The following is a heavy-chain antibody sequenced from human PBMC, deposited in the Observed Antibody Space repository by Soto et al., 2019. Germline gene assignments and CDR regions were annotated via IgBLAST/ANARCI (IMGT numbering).Heavy chain of an antibody. Sequence: QVQLQESGPGLVKPSETLSLTCTVSSGSISSYYWSWIRQPPGKGLEWIGYIYYSGSTNYHPSLKSRVTISVDTSKNQFSLKLSSVTAADTAVYYCARGITTADYYNYGMDVWGQGTTVTVSS. CDR2: IYYSGST. CDR1: SGSISSYY. CDR3: ARGITTADYYNYGMDV. J-gene: IGHJ6*02. D-gene: IGHD6-13*01. V-gene: IGHV4-59*01.